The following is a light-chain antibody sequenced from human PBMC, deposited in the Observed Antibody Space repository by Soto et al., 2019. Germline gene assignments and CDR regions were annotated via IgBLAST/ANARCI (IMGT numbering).Light chain of an antibody. Sequence: DIVMTQSPLSLPVTPGEPASISCRSSQSLLHSNGYNYLDWYLQKPGQSPQLLIYLGSHRAPGVPDRFSGSGSGTDFTLEISRVEAEDSGTYSCMQALDGLTFGQGTRLEIK. V-gene: IGKV2-28*01. CDR2: LGS. CDR1: QSLLHSNGYNY. J-gene: IGKJ5*01. CDR3: MQALDGLT.